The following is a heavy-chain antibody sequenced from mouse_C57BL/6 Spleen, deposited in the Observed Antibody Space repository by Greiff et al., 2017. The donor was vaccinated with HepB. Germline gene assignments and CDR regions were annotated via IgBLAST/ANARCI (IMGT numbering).Heavy chain of an antibody. CDR2: ISYDGSN. Sequence: EVHLVESGPGLVKPSQSLSLTCSVTGYSITSGYYWNWIRQFPGNKLEWMGYISYDGSNNYNPSLKNRISITRDTSKNQFFLKLNSVTTEDTATYYCAREYGNYDAMDYWGQGTSVTVSS. CDR3: AREYGNYDAMDY. V-gene: IGHV3-6*01. D-gene: IGHD2-10*02. J-gene: IGHJ4*01. CDR1: GYSITSGYY.